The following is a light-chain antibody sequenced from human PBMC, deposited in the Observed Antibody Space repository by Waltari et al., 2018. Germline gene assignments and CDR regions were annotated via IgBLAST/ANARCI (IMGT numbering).Light chain of an antibody. Sequence: QSVLTQPPSVSAAPGQKVTISCSGSNSKLLIYDNNKRPAGIPDRFSGSKSGTSAPLGITGLQTGDEADYYCGTWDSSLSAGVFGGGTKLTVL. CDR1: NS. V-gene: IGLV1-51*01. CDR3: GTWDSSLSAGV. J-gene: IGLJ3*02. CDR2: DNN.